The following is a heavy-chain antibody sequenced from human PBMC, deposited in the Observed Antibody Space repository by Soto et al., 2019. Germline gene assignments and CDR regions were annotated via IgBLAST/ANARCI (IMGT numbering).Heavy chain of an antibody. Sequence: GESLKISCKGSGYSFTSYWISWVRQMPGKGLEWMGRIDPSDSYTNYSPSFQGHVTISADKSISTAYLQWSSLKASDTAMYYCARLNNYDILTGYYSLSIPFDPWGQGTLVTVSS. CDR2: IDPSDSYT. CDR3: ARLNNYDILTGYYSLSIPFDP. V-gene: IGHV5-10-1*01. D-gene: IGHD3-9*01. CDR1: GYSFTSYW. J-gene: IGHJ5*02.